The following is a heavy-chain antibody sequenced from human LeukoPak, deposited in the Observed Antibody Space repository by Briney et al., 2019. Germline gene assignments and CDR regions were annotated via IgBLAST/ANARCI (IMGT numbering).Heavy chain of an antibody. CDR1: GFTFSSYA. D-gene: IGHD3-22*01. J-gene: IGHJ4*02. V-gene: IGHV3-23*01. CDR3: ARRGNYDSSFDY. Sequence: GGSLRLSCAASGFTFSSYAMSWVRQAPGKGLEWVSGFRGSGGYTFYADSVKGRFTISRDNAKNSLYLQMNSLRDEDTAVYYCARRGNYDSSFDYWGQGTLVTVSS. CDR2: FRGSGGYT.